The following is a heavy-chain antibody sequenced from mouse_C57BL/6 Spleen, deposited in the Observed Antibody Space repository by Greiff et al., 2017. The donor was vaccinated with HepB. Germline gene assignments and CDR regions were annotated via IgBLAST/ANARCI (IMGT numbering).Heavy chain of an antibody. CDR3: ARGGYYGYAMYY. D-gene: IGHD1-1*01. CDR1: GYTFTSYW. Sequence: QVQLQQPGAELVKPGASVKLSCKASGYTFTSYWMHWVKQRPGQGLEWIGMIHPNSGSTNYNEKFKSKATLTVDKSSSTAYMQRSSLTSEDSAVYYCARGGYYGYAMYYWGQGTSVTVSS. V-gene: IGHV1-64*01. CDR2: IHPNSGST. J-gene: IGHJ4*01.